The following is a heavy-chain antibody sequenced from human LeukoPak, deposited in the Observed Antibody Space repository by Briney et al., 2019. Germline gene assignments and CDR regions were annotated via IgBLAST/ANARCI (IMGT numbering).Heavy chain of an antibody. CDR2: IYHSGST. J-gene: IGHJ3*02. Sequence: SETLSLTCTVSGYSISSGYYWGWIRQPPGKGREWIGSIYHSGSTYYNPSLKRRVTISVDTSKTQFSLKLSSVTAADTAVYYCARDQVTSAFDIWGQGTMVTVSS. V-gene: IGHV4-38-2*02. CDR3: ARDQVTSAFDI. D-gene: IGHD5-18*01. CDR1: GYSISSGYY.